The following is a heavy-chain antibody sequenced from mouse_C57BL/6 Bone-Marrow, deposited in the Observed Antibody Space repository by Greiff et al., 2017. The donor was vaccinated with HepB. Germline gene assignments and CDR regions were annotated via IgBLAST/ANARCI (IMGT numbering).Heavy chain of an antibody. CDR2: IYPGDGDT. D-gene: IGHD2-1*01. J-gene: IGHJ2*01. CDR1: GYTFTEYT. Sequence: QVQLQQSGAELVKPGASVKLSCKASGYTFTEYTIHWVKQRPGKGLEWIGRIYPGDGDTNYNGKFKGKATLTADKSSSTAYMQLSSLTSEDSAVYFCAVYGNYDYWGQGTTLTVSS. CDR3: AVYGNYDY. V-gene: IGHV1-82*01.